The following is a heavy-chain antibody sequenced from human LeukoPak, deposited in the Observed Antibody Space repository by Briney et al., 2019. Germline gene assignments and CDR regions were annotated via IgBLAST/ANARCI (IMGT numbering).Heavy chain of an antibody. CDR1: GFTFSSYA. CDR2: ISGSGGST. J-gene: IGHJ6*02. Sequence: GGSLRLSCAASGFTFSSYAMSWVRQAPGKGLEWVSAISGSGGSTYYADSEKGRFTISRDNSKNTLYLQMNSLRAEDTAVYYCAKAVNARSKSYYYYYGMDVWGQGTTVTVSS. V-gene: IGHV3-23*01. D-gene: IGHD4-23*01. CDR3: AKAVNARSKSYYYYYGMDV.